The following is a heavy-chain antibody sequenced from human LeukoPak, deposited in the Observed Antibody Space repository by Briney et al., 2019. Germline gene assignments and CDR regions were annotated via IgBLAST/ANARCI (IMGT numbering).Heavy chain of an antibody. D-gene: IGHD2-15*01. J-gene: IGHJ4*02. Sequence: PSETLSLTCAVYGGSFSGYYWSWIRQPPGKGLEWIGEINHSGSTNYNPSLKGRVTISVDTSKNQFSLKLSSVTAADTAVYYCARVGCSGGSCLLDYWGQGTLVTVSS. CDR1: GGSFSGYY. CDR3: ARVGCSGGSCLLDY. V-gene: IGHV4-34*01. CDR2: INHSGST.